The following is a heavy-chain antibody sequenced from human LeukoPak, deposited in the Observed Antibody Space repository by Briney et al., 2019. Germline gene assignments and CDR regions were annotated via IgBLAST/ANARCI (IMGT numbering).Heavy chain of an antibody. CDR3: ATMSRVARAFDI. J-gene: IGHJ3*02. D-gene: IGHD3-10*02. CDR1: GVTFSDYR. Sequence: GGSLPLPCAASGVTFSDYRVRWVRQAPGTGLEWVAFIRYDGADKYYADSVKGRFAVSRDNSTNTMYLQMHSLRAEDTAVYYCATMSRVARAFDIRGQGTMVTVSS. V-gene: IGHV3-30*02. CDR2: IRYDGADK.